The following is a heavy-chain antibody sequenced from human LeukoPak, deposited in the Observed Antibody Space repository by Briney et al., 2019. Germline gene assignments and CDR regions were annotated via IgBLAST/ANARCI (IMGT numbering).Heavy chain of an antibody. CDR3: AELGITMIGGV. D-gene: IGHD3-10*02. CDR1: GFTFSSYW. Sequence: GGSLRLSCGASGFTFSSYWMHWVRQAPGKGLVWVSHINSDGSNTNYADSVKGRFTISRDNAKNTLYLQMNSLRAEDTAVYYCAELGITMIGGVWGKGTTVTISS. CDR2: INSDGSNT. J-gene: IGHJ6*04. V-gene: IGHV3-74*01.